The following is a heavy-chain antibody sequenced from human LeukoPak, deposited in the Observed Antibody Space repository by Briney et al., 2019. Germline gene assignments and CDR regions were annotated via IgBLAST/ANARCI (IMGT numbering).Heavy chain of an antibody. V-gene: IGHV5-51*01. D-gene: IGHD3-9*01. J-gene: IGHJ5*02. CDR1: GYSFTSYW. Sequence: GESLQISCQGSGYSFTSYWIGWVRPMPGKGLEWMGIIYPGDSDTRYSPSFQGQVTISADKSISTAYLQWSSLKASDTAMYYCARQPYYDILTVVDPWGQGTLVTVSS. CDR2: IYPGDSDT. CDR3: ARQPYYDILTVVDP.